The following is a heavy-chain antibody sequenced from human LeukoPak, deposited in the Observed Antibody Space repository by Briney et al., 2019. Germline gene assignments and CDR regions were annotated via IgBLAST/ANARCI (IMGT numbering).Heavy chain of an antibody. Sequence: SVKVSCKASGGTFSSYAISWVRQAPGQGLEWMGGIIPIFGTANYAQKFQGRVTITADESTSTAYMELSSLRSEDTAVYYCARDGSSSSYSTSKNWFDPWGQGTLVTVSS. J-gene: IGHJ5*02. V-gene: IGHV1-69*13. CDR1: GGTFSSYA. CDR2: IIPIFGTA. D-gene: IGHD6-6*01. CDR3: ARDGSSSSYSTSKNWFDP.